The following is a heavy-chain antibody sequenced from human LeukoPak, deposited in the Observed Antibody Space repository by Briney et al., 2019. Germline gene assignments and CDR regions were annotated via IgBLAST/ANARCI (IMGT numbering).Heavy chain of an antibody. CDR2: INPNSGDT. V-gene: IGHV1-2*02. CDR1: GYTFTGYC. CDR3: ASIVVVTARYAFDI. Sequence: ASVKVSCKASGYTFTGYCMHWVRQAPGQGPEWMGWINPNSGDTNYAQKFQGRVTMTRDTSISTAYMELSRLRSDDTAVYYCASIVVVTARYAFDIWGQGTMVTVSS. D-gene: IGHD2-21*02. J-gene: IGHJ3*02.